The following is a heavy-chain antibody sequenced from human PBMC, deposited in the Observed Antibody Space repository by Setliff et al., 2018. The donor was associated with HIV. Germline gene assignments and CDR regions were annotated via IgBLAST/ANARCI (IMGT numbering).Heavy chain of an antibody. V-gene: IGHV1-69-2*01. Sequence: ASVKVSCKASGYTFTDYYMHWVQQAPGKGLEWMGRVDPEDGETIYAEKFQGRVTITTDESTSTAYMELSSLRSEDTAVYYCARANYDYVWGSYRPPDAFDIWGQGTMVTVSS. D-gene: IGHD3-16*02. J-gene: IGHJ3*02. CDR2: VDPEDGET. CDR1: GYTFTDYY. CDR3: ARANYDYVWGSYRPPDAFDI.